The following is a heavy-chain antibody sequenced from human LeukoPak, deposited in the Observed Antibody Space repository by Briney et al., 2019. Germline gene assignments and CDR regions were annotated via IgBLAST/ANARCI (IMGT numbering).Heavy chain of an antibody. D-gene: IGHD2/OR15-2a*01. J-gene: IGHJ4*02. CDR1: GFTFSSYA. CDR2: ISVGGGST. V-gene: IGHV3-23*01. CDR3: AKDFLN. Sequence: PGGLLRFSCAASGFTFSSYAMSWVRQAPGKGLEWVSAISVGGGSTDYAGSVKGRFTISRDNSKNTPYLKVTSLRAQDTAVYYFAKDFLNWGQGTLFTVSS.